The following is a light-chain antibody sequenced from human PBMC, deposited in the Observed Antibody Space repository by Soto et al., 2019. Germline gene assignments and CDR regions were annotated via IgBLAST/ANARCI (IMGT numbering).Light chain of an antibody. CDR1: STDVGSYNL. CDR2: EVS. Sequence: QSALTQPASVSGSPGQSITFSCTGTSTDVGSYNLVSWYQQYPGKAPKLIIYEVSQRPSGVSNRFSGSRSGNTASLTISGLQAEDEADYYCCLYAGTRTFYVLFGGGTKVTVL. CDR3: CLYAGTRTFYVL. V-gene: IGLV2-23*02. J-gene: IGLJ2*01.